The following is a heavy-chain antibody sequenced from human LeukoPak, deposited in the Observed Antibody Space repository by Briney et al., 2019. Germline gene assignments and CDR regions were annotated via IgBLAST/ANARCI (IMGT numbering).Heavy chain of an antibody. V-gene: IGHV3-9*03. CDR1: GFTFDDYA. J-gene: IGHJ4*02. CDR2: ISWNSGSI. D-gene: IGHD5-24*01. CDR3: AKGRDGYSYFDH. Sequence: GRSLRLSCAASGFTFDDYAMHWVRQAPGKGLEWVSGISWNSGSIGYADSVKGRFTISRDNAKNSLYLQMNSLRAEDMALYYCAKGRDGYSYFDHWGQGTLVTVSS.